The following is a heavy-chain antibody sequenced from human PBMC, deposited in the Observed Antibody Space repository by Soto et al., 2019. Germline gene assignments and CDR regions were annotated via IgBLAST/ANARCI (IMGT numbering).Heavy chain of an antibody. CDR3: ARGYSYNWFDP. D-gene: IGHD5-18*01. CDR2: IIPILGIA. V-gene: IGHV1-69*02. CDR1: GGTFSSYT. Sequence: QVQLVQSGAEVKKPGSSVKVSCKASGGTFSSYTISWVRQAPGQGLEWMGRIIPILGIANYAQKFQGRVTITADKSTSTAYMELSSLRSEDTAVYYCARGYSYNWFDPWGQGTLLTVSS. J-gene: IGHJ5*02.